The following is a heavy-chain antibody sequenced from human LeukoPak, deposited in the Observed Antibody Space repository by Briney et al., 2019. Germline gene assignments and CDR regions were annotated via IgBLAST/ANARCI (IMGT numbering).Heavy chain of an antibody. CDR3: ARGRGCSSTICYSDY. V-gene: IGHV3-9*01. CDR2: ISWNSGSI. Sequence: GGSLRLSCAASGFTFDDYAMHWVRQAPGKGLEWVSGISWNSGSIGYADSVKGRFTISRDNAKNSLYLQMNSLRAEDTAVYYCARGRGCSSTICYSDYWGQGTLVTVSS. J-gene: IGHJ4*02. CDR1: GFTFDDYA. D-gene: IGHD2-2*02.